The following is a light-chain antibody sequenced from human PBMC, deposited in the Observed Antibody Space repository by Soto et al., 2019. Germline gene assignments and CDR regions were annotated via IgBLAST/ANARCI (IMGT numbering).Light chain of an antibody. J-gene: IGKJ1*01. CDR2: GAS. V-gene: IGKV3-15*01. CDR1: ESVGSC. Sequence: DTVMTQSPSTLSVSLGYRFNLSCRASESVGSCLAWYQQKPGKAPRVLIYGASTTAPGIPARLRGSGSGTELTITISSMKSDDSEAYHCQQYNGSTRTFGHGTKVDIK. CDR3: QQYNGSTRT.